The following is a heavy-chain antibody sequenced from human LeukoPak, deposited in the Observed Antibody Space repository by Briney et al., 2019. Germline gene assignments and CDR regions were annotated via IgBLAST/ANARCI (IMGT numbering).Heavy chain of an antibody. V-gene: IGHV3-66*01. CDR3: ARDPDSSGSRFARH. Sequence: AGSLRLSCAASGFTVSSNYMSWVRQAPRKGLGWVSVIYSGGSTYYADTVKGRFTISRDNSKNTLYFQMNSLRAEDTAVYYCARDPDSSGSRFARHWGQGTLVTVSS. D-gene: IGHD6-19*01. CDR1: GFTVSSNY. J-gene: IGHJ4*02. CDR2: IYSGGST.